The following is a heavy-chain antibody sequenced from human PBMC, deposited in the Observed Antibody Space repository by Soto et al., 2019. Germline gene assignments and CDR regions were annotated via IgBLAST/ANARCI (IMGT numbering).Heavy chain of an antibody. J-gene: IGHJ4*02. CDR1: GFTFSTYW. CDR3: VCGGNFFIY. V-gene: IGHV3-7*01. CDR2: MDQDGSET. Sequence: EVQLVESGGGLVQPGGSLRLSCAASGFTFSTYWMTWVRQPPGKGLEWVANMDQDGSETYYVDSVRGRFTVSRDNAKNSIYLQMNRLRVEDTAVYYCVCGGNFFIYWGQGTLVNVSP. D-gene: IGHD2-21*01.